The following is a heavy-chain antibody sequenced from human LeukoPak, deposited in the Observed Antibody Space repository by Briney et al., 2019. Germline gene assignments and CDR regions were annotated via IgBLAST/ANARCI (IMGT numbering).Heavy chain of an antibody. Sequence: GGSLRLSCAASGFTVSRSYMTWVRQAPGKGLEWISVIYSGGSTYYADSVKGRFTISRDNSKNIVYLQMNRLRADDTAVYYSARADMAFFDHWGQGTLVTVSS. V-gene: IGHV3-53*01. J-gene: IGHJ4*02. D-gene: IGHD5-24*01. CDR2: IYSGGST. CDR3: ARADMAFFDH. CDR1: GFTVSRSY.